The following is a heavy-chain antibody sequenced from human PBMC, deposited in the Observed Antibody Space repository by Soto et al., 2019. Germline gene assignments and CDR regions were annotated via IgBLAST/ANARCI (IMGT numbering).Heavy chain of an antibody. V-gene: IGHV4-34*01. CDR2: INHSGST. Sequence: GKGLEWIGEINHSGSTNYNPSLKSRVTISVDTSKNQFSLKLSSVTAADTAVYYCARGQNLGDYYGSGSSIPDYWGQGTLVTVSS. J-gene: IGHJ4*02. CDR3: ARGQNLGDYYGSGSSIPDY. D-gene: IGHD3-10*01.